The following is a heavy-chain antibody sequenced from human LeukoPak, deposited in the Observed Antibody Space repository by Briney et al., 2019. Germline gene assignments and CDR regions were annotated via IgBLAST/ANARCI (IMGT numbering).Heavy chain of an antibody. Sequence: GGSLRLSCAASGFTFSSYAMSWVRQAPGKGLEWVSATSGSGGSTYYADSVKGRFTISRDNSKNTLYLQMNSLRAEDTAVYYCAKALTSMVRGVIINWGQGTLVTVSS. D-gene: IGHD3-10*01. CDR3: AKALTSMVRGVIIN. J-gene: IGHJ4*02. V-gene: IGHV3-23*01. CDR1: GFTFSSYA. CDR2: TSGSGGST.